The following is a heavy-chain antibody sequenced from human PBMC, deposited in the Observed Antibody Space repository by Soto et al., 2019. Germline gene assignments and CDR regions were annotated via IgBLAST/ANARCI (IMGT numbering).Heavy chain of an antibody. V-gene: IGHV3-23*01. D-gene: IGHD2-15*01. CDR1: GFTFSSYS. CDR3: AKDECSGGSCRDAFDI. CDR2: ISGSGGST. Sequence: PGGSLRLSCAASGFTFSSYSMSWVRQAPGKGLEWVSAISGSGGSTYYADSVKGRFTISRDNSKNTLYLQMNSLRAEDTAVYYCAKDECSGGSCRDAFDICGQGTMVTGSS. J-gene: IGHJ3*02.